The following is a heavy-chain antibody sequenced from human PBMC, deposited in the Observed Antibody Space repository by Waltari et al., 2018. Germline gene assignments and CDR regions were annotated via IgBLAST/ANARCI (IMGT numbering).Heavy chain of an antibody. D-gene: IGHD6-19*01. CDR1: GYTLTELS. CDR3: ATDVASGWYRRFDGVTRADY. CDR2: FDPEDGET. J-gene: IGHJ4*02. Sequence: QVQLVQSGAEVKKPGASVKVSCKVSGYTLTELSMHWVRQAPGKGLEWMGGFDPEDGETIYAQKFQGRVTMTEDTSTDTAYMELSSLRSEDTAVYYCATDVASGWYRRFDGVTRADYWGQGTLVTVSS. V-gene: IGHV1-24*01.